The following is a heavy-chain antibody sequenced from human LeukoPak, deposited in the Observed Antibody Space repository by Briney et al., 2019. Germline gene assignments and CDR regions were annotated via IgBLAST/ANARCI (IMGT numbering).Heavy chain of an antibody. CDR1: GFMFREYG. CDR2: IRGDGSNE. CDR3: AKDWGARGCCGDYFDY. D-gene: IGHD6-19*01. V-gene: IGHV3-30*02. J-gene: IGHJ4*02. Sequence: GGSLRLSCAVSGFMFREYGMHWVRQTPDKGLEWVAFIRGDGSNELFAEPVEGRFTISRDNSKNTVSLQMNSLRSEDTAVYYCAKDWGARGCCGDYFDYWGQGSLVTVS.